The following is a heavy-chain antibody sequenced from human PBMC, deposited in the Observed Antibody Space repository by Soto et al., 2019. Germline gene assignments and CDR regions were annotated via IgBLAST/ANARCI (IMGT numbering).Heavy chain of an antibody. CDR3: ARLEGQWLADY. Sequence: GESLKISRKGSGYSFTSYWIGWVRQMPGKGLEWMGIIYPGDSDPRYSPSFQGQVTISADKSISTAYLQWSSLNASDNAMYYCARLEGQWLADYWGQGTLVTVSS. CDR1: GYSFTSYW. D-gene: IGHD6-19*01. V-gene: IGHV5-51*01. J-gene: IGHJ4*02. CDR2: IYPGDSDP.